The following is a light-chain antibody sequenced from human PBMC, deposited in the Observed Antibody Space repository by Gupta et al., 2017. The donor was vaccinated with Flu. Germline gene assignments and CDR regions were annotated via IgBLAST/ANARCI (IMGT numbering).Light chain of an antibody. J-gene: IGKJ3*01. V-gene: IGKV3-20*01. CDR1: QSARNRY. CDR2: DAS. Sequence: EIVLTQSPGTLSLSTGERATLSCRASQSARNRYLAWYQQKPGQAPRLLIYDASCRANGLPDRFSGSGSGAEFTLTISRLEPEDFAVYYCQQYCNSPIIFGHGTKVDIK. CDR3: QQYCNSPII.